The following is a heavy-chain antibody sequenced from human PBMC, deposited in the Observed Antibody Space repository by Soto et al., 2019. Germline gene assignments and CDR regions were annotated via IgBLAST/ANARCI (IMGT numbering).Heavy chain of an antibody. D-gene: IGHD6-19*01. CDR1: GFTFSSYA. CDR2: ISGSGGII. CDR3: ARGSRTTYSSGWYYDY. V-gene: IGHV3-23*01. Sequence: EVQLLESGGGLVQPGGSLRLSCAASGFTFSSYAMSWVRQAPGKGLEWVSGISGSGGIIYYVDSVKGRFTISRVNSKNTLYLQMNSLRAGDTAVYYCARGSRTTYSSGWYYDYWGPGALVTVSS. J-gene: IGHJ4*02.